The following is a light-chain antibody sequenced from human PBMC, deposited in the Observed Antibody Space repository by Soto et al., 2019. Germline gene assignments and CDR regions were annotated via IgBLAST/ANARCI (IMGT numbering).Light chain of an antibody. Sequence: DIQMTQSPSSLSASVGDRVTMSCRASLDIGTFLSWYQQKPGKAPRLLIFSAFSLQSGVSSRFCGSGSATHFTLTIRNLQPEDFATYYCQQTFSPPLIFGGGTNVDI. J-gene: IGKJ4*01. CDR2: SAF. CDR1: LDIGTF. CDR3: QQTFSPPLI. V-gene: IGKV1-39*01.